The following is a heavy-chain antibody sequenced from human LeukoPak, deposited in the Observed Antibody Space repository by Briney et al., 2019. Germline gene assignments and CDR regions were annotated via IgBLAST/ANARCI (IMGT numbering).Heavy chain of an antibody. CDR2: IYYVSGST. J-gene: IGHJ5*02. CDR3: ARLNFARAEEFDL. Sequence: SETLSLTCTVSGGSMNNPSSTGYYWSWIRQSPRKGLEWIGYIYYVSGSTTYNPSLKSQVTISLDTSKNQCSLQLRSVTAADTAVYFCARLNFARAEEFDLWGQGTLVTVSS. D-gene: IGHD1-7*01. CDR1: GGSMNNPSSTGYY. V-gene: IGHV4-59*08.